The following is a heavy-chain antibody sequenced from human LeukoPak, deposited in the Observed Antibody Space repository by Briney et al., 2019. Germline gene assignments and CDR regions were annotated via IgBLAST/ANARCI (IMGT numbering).Heavy chain of an antibody. CDR2: IITYNGNT. CDR3: AKTTVTSEEYFYYYMDV. CDR1: GFTFTSYG. Sequence: VASVTVSCKGSGFTFTSYGITWVRQAPGQALEWMGWIITYNGNTHYAQKLQGRVTLTTDTSTNTAYMELRGLRSDDTAVYYCAKTTVTSEEYFYYYMDVWGKGTTVTVSS. D-gene: IGHD4-17*01. J-gene: IGHJ6*03. V-gene: IGHV1-18*01.